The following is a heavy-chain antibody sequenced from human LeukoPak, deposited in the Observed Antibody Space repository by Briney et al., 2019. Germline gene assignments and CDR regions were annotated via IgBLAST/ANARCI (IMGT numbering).Heavy chain of an antibody. CDR1: GGSISSYY. D-gene: IGHD3-22*01. Sequence: SETLSLTCTVSGGSISSYYCSWIRQPPGKGLEWIGYIYYSGSTNYNPSLKSRVTISVDTSKNQFSLKLSSVTAADTAVYYCARSGSSGYYLYFDYWGQGTLVTVSS. V-gene: IGHV4-59*01. CDR2: IYYSGST. CDR3: ARSGSSGYYLYFDY. J-gene: IGHJ4*02.